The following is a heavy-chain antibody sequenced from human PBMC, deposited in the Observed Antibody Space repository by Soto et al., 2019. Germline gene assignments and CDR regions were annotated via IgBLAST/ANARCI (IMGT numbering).Heavy chain of an antibody. Sequence: PSETLSLTCTVSGGSISSYYWSWIRQPPGKGLEWIGYIYYSGSTNYNPSLKSRVTISVDTSKNQFSLKLSSVTAADTAVYYCARGITMVRGVITPMIFDYWGQGTLVTVSS. V-gene: IGHV4-59*01. D-gene: IGHD3-10*01. J-gene: IGHJ4*02. CDR1: GGSISSYY. CDR2: IYYSGST. CDR3: ARGITMVRGVITPMIFDY.